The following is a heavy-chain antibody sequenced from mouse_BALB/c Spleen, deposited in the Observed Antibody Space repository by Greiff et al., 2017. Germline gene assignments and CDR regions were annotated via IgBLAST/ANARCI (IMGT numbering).Heavy chain of an antibody. CDR3: ARWEGITTTDYYAMDY. J-gene: IGHJ4*01. Sequence: QVQLQQSGAELVRPGSSVKISCKASGYAFSSYWMNWVKQRPGQGLEWIGQIYPGDGDTNYNGKFKGKATLTADKSSSTAYMQLSSLTSEDSAVYFCARWEGITTTDYYAMDYWCQGTSVTVSS. D-gene: IGHD2-4*01. CDR2: IYPGDGDT. V-gene: IGHV1-80*01. CDR1: GYAFSSYW.